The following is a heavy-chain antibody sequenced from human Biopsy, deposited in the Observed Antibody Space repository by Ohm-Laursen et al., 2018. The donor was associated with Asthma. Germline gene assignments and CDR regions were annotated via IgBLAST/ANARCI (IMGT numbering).Heavy chain of an antibody. D-gene: IGHD3-10*01. J-gene: IGHJ6*02. Sequence: SVKVSCNTFGYPFNSAGITWVRQAPGQGLEWMGWISVYNGNTKVAQKLQDRVTMITDTSTSTAYMELRSLRSDDTAVYFCARAVDYSHYYGIDVWGQGTTVTVS. CDR3: ARAVDYSHYYGIDV. CDR2: ISVYNGNT. V-gene: IGHV1-18*01. CDR1: GYPFNSAG.